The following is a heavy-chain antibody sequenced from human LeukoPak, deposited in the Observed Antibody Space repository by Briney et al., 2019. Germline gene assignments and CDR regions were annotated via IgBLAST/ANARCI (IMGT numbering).Heavy chain of an antibody. Sequence: ASVKVSCKASGYTFTGYYMHWVRQAPGQGLEWMGWINPNSGGTNYAQEFQGRVTMTRDTSISTAYMELSRLRSDDTAVYYCAREIVVVPAVHNWFDPWGQGTLVTVSS. J-gene: IGHJ5*02. CDR3: AREIVVVPAVHNWFDP. CDR2: INPNSGGT. CDR1: GYTFTGYY. V-gene: IGHV1-2*02. D-gene: IGHD2-2*01.